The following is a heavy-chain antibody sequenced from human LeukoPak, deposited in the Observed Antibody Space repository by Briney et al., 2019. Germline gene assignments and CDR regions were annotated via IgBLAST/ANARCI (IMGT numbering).Heavy chain of an antibody. CDR1: GFTFSSYA. Sequence: GGSLRLSCAASGFTFSSYAMSWVRQAPGKGLEWVSGISGSDGSTNYADSVKGRFTISRENSKNTLYLQMNSLRAEDTAVYYCAKDSAKKYDDYWGQGTLVTVSS. D-gene: IGHD2/OR15-2a*01. V-gene: IGHV3-23*01. J-gene: IGHJ4*02. CDR3: AKDSAKKYDDY. CDR2: ISGSDGST.